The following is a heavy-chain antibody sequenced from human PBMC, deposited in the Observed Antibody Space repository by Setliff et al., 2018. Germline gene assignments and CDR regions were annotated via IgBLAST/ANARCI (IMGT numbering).Heavy chain of an antibody. CDR2: INHSGST. J-gene: IGHJ4*02. V-gene: IGHV4-34*01. D-gene: IGHD4-17*01. CDR1: GGSFSGYY. CDR3: GRDPHTPTVTTRGDY. Sequence: PSETLSLTCAVYGGSFSGYYWSWIRQPPGKGLEWIGEINHSGSTNYNPSRMSRVSISVDKSKNQVSLKLNSVTAADTAVYYCGRDPHTPTVTTRGDYWGQGTLVTVSS.